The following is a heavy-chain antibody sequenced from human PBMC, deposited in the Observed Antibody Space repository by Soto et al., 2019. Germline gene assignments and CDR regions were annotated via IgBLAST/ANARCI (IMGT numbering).Heavy chain of an antibody. V-gene: IGHV3-33*01. Sequence: QVQLVESGGGVVQPGRSLRLSCAASGFTFSSYGMHWVRQAPGKGLEWVAVIWYDGSNKYYADSVKGRFTISRDNSKNTLYLQMNSLRAEDTAVYYCARDRGIVEEDGYKPYYYGMDVWGQGTTVTVSS. CDR2: IWYDGSNK. J-gene: IGHJ6*02. CDR3: ARDRGIVEEDGYKPYYYGMDV. CDR1: GFTFSSYG. D-gene: IGHD5-12*01.